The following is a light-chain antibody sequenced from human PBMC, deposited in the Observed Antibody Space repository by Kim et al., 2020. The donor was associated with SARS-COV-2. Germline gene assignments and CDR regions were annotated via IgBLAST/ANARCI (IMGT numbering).Light chain of an antibody. J-gene: IGKJ1*01. CDR2: DVS. CDR3: QQRANWQRT. CDR1: QSVYST. Sequence: SPGERAIPPSRAGQSVYSTLAWYQQRPGQAPRLLIYDVSKRATGIPARFGGSGSGTDFTLTISTLEPEDFAIYYCQQRANWQRTFGQGTKVDIK. V-gene: IGKV3-11*01.